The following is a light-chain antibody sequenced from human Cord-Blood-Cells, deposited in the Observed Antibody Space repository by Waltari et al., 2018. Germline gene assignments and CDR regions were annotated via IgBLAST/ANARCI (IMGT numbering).Light chain of an antibody. Sequence: SYVLTQPPSVSVAPVKTSRITCGGNNIGSKSVHGDQQKPGQAPVLVVYEDSERPSGIRERSSGSKSGNTDTLIISRVEAGYEAYYYWQVGDSMSYPQWVLVGGNKLTVL. CDR3: QVGDSMSYPQWV. V-gene: IGLV3-21*03. CDR2: EDS. CDR1: NIGSKS. J-gene: IGLJ3*02.